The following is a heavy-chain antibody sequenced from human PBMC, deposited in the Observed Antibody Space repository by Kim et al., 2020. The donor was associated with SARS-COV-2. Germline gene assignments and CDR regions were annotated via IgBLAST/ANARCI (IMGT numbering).Heavy chain of an antibody. CDR3: ARQGSGWYDNFDY. V-gene: IGHV4-39*01. J-gene: IGHJ4*02. CDR1: GGSISSSSYY. D-gene: IGHD6-19*01. Sequence: SETLSLTCTVSGGSISSSSYYWGWIRQPPGKGLEWIGSIYYSGSTYYNPSLKSRVTISVDTSKNQFSLKLSSVTAADTAVYYCARQGSGWYDNFDYWGQGTLVTVSS. CDR2: IYYSGST.